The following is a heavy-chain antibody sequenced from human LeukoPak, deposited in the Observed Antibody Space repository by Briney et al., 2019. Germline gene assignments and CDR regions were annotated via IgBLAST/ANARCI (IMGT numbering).Heavy chain of an antibody. CDR2: ISGSGDTT. J-gene: IGHJ4*02. CDR1: GFTFSNYG. D-gene: IGHD3-3*01. CDR3: ARGRAHFFGVVIEKFDY. V-gene: IGHV3-23*01. Sequence: GGTLRLSCAASGFTFSNYGMSWVRQAPGKGLEWVSAISGSGDTTYYADSVKGRFTIFRDNAKNSLYLQMNSLRAEDTAVYYCARGRAHFFGVVIEKFDYWGQGTLVTVSS.